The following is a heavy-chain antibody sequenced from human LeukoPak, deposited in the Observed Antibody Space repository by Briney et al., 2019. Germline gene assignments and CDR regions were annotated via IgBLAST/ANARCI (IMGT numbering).Heavy chain of an antibody. J-gene: IGHJ4*02. V-gene: IGHV4-39*01. Sequence: SETLSLTCTVSGGSISSSSYYWGWIRQPPGKGLEWIGSIYYSGSTHYNLSLKSRVTISVDTSKNQFSLKLRSVTAADTAVYYCARHLGTTVTTAFDYWGQGTLVTVSS. CDR2: IYYSGST. CDR1: GGSISSSSYY. CDR3: ARHLGTTVTTAFDY. D-gene: IGHD4-17*01.